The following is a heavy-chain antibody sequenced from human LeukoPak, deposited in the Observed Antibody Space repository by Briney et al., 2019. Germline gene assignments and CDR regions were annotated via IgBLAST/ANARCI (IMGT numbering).Heavy chain of an antibody. D-gene: IGHD3-10*02. Sequence: GGSLRLSCAASGFTYSNAWMSWVRQAPGKGLEWVSYISSSGSTIYYADSVKGRFTISRDNAKNSLYLQMNSLRAEDTAVYYCAELGITMIGGVWGKGTTVTISS. CDR2: ISSSGSTI. CDR1: GFTYSNAW. CDR3: AELGITMIGGV. J-gene: IGHJ6*04. V-gene: IGHV3-11*04.